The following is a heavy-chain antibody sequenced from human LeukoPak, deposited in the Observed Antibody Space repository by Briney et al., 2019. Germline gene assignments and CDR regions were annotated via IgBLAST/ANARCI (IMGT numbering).Heavy chain of an antibody. CDR2: INHSGST. J-gene: IGHJ6*02. CDR3: AGSDTADWYYYDSSGSGMDV. CDR1: GGSFSGYY. V-gene: IGHV4-34*01. D-gene: IGHD3-22*01. Sequence: SETLSLTCAVYGGSFSGYYWSWIRQPPGKGLEWIGEINHSGSTNYNPSLKSRVTISVDTSKNQFSLKLSSVTAADTAVYYCAGSDTADWYYYDSSGSGMDVWGQGTTVTVSS.